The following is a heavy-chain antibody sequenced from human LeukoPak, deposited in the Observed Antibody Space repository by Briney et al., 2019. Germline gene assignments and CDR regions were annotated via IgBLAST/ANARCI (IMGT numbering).Heavy chain of an antibody. CDR2: IWYDGSNK. Sequence: GRSLRLSCTASGFTFSSSGMHWVRQAPGKGLEWVAVIWYDGSNKYYADSVKGRFIISRDNSKNTLYLQMNSLRAEDTAVYYCAREVVYDSSGYYSGDAFDIWGQGTMVTVSS. J-gene: IGHJ3*02. D-gene: IGHD3-22*01. V-gene: IGHV3-33*01. CDR3: AREVVYDSSGYYSGDAFDI. CDR1: GFTFSSSG.